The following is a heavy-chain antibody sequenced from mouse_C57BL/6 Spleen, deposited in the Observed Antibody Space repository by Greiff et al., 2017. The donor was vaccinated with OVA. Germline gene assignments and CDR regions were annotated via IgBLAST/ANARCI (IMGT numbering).Heavy chain of an antibody. J-gene: IGHJ1*03. CDR1: GYTFTSYW. CDR2: INPSNGGT. Sequence: QVQLKQSGTELVKPGASVKLSCKASGYTFTSYWMHWVKQRPGQGLEWIGNINPSNGGTNYNEKFKSKATLTVDKSSSTAYMQLSSLTSEDSAVYYCAHYYGSSPSRYFDVWGTGTTVTVSS. V-gene: IGHV1-53*01. CDR3: AHYYGSSPSRYFDV. D-gene: IGHD1-1*01.